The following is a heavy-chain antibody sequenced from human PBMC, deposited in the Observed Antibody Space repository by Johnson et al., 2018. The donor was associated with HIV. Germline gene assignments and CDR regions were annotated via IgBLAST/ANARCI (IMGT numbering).Heavy chain of an antibody. CDR1: GFTVSSNY. CDR2: IYSAGST. CDR3: ARGIQPDAFDI. V-gene: IGHV3-53*01. J-gene: IGHJ3*02. Sequence: VQLVESGGGLIQPGGSLRLSCAASGFTVSSNYMSWVRQAPGKGLEWVSVIYSAGSTNYADSVKGRFTISRDNSKNTLYVQMNSLRAEDTAVYYCARGIQPDAFDIWGQGTMVTVSS. D-gene: IGHD2-2*01.